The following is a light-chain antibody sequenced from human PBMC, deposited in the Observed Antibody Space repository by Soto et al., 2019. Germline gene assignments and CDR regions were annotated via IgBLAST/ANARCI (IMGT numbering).Light chain of an antibody. CDR3: SSVTSSTLV. V-gene: IGLV2-14*03. CDR1: SSDVDTYIY. CDR2: DVT. Sequence: QSVLTQPASVSGSPGQSITISCTGTSSDVDTYIYISWYQQHPGKAPKLIIYDVTNRPAGVSNRFSGSKSGNTASLTISGLPTEDEAYYYCSSVTSSTLVFVSGTKLTVL. J-gene: IGLJ1*01.